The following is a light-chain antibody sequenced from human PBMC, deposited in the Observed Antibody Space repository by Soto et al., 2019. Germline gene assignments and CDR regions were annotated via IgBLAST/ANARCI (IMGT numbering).Light chain of an antibody. CDR1: SSNIGSNY. CDR2: GNN. V-gene: IGLV1-47*02. Sequence: QSVLTQPPSASGTPGQRVTISCSGSSSNIGSNYVYWFQQLPGTAPKLLIYGNNQRPSGVPDRFSGSKTGTSASLAISGLRSEDEADYHCAAWDGSLSGWVFGGGTQLTVL. J-gene: IGLJ3*02. CDR3: AAWDGSLSGWV.